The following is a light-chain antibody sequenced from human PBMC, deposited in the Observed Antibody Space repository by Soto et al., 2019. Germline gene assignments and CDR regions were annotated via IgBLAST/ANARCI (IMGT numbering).Light chain of an antibody. CDR3: QQADTFPIA. CDR1: QGISRS. J-gene: IGKJ5*01. Sequence: QSPSSVSASVGARVTISCQASQGISRSLAWYQQKPGKAPKLLIYAASSLQSGVPSRFSGSGFGTDFTLTISSLQPEDSAIYYCQQADTFPIAFGQGTRLEIK. CDR2: AAS. V-gene: IGKV1D-12*01.